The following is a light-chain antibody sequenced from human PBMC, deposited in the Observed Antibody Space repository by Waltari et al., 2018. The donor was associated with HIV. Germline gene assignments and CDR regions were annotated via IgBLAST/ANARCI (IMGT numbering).Light chain of an antibody. V-gene: IGKV1-17*01. CDR1: QNVRND. J-gene: IGKJ2*01. Sequence: DIQMTQSPSSLSASVGDRITIACRAIQNVRNDVGWYQVKPGKAPKRLIYSASKLQNGVASRFSGSGSGTEFNLTVSGLQTEDFTTYYCLQHNSYPHTFGQGTQLEIK. CDR3: LQHNSYPHT. CDR2: SAS.